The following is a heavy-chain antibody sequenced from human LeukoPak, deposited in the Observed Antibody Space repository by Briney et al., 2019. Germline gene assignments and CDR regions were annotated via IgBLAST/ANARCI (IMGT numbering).Heavy chain of an antibody. D-gene: IGHD2-21*01. CDR3: AKGVGDVEVRGAIRNY. V-gene: IGHV1-24*01. CDR1: VYTLTELS. Sequence: ASVKVSCKVSVYTLTELSMHWVRQAPGKGLEWRGGFDPEDGEAIYAQKFQGRVTMTEDTSTDTAYMELSSLSSDDTAVHYFAKGVGDVEVRGAIRNYWAKENLVTVSS. CDR2: FDPEDGEA. J-gene: IGHJ4*02.